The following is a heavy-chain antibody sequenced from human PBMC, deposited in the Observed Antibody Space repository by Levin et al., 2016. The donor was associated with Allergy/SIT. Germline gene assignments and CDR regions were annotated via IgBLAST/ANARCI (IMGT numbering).Heavy chain of an antibody. Sequence: RQAPGKGLEWIGSAYYSGNSYYNPSLRGRVTISVDTSRNQITLRLTSVTAADTAVFYCARWSVTSTFDSWGQGTLVTVSS. D-gene: IGHD2/OR15-2a*01. V-gene: IGHV4-39*01. CDR3: ARWSVTSTFDS. CDR2: AYYSGNS. J-gene: IGHJ4*02.